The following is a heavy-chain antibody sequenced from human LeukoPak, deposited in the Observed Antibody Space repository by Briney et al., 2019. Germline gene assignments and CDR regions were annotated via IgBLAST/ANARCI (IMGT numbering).Heavy chain of an antibody. V-gene: IGHV3-33*01. CDR1: GFTFNSYG. CDR2: IWYDGSNK. D-gene: IGHD3-16*01. J-gene: IGHJ6*03. Sequence: PGGSLRLSCAASGFTFNSYGMHWVRQAPGKGLEWVAFIWYDGSNKYYADSVKDRFTISRDDSKNSLYLQMYSLRAEDTAVYYCARSSTGGFYYYYYMDDWGKGTTVTVSS. CDR3: ARSSTGGFYYYYYMDD.